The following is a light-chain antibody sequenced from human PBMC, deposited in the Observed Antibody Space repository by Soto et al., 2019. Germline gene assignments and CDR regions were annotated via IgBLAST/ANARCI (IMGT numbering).Light chain of an antibody. Sequence: DIVMTQSPDSLSVSLGERATINCKSSQSVLHSSNSLNYLAWYQQKPGQPPKLLFYWASTREPGVPDRFSGSGSGTDFTLSINSLQAAAVASYYCQQYYSPPQLTFGGGTKVENK. J-gene: IGKJ4*01. CDR1: QSVLHSSNSLNY. CDR2: WAS. CDR3: QQYYSPPQLT. V-gene: IGKV4-1*01.